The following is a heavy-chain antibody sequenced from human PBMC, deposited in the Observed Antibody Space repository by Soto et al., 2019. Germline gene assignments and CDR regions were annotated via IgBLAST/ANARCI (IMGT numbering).Heavy chain of an antibody. V-gene: IGHV4-39*01. CDR1: GGSISSSSYY. CDR2: IYYSGST. Sequence: QLQLQESGPGLVKPSETLSLTCTVSGGSISSSSYYWGWIRQPPGKGVEWIGSIYYSGSTYYNPSLKSRVTISVDTSKNQFSLKLSSVTAADTAVYYCARSYYYYYMDVWGKGTTVTVSS. CDR3: ARSYYYYYMDV. J-gene: IGHJ6*03.